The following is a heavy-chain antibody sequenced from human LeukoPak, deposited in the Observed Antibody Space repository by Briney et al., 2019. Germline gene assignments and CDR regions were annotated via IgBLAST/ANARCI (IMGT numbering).Heavy chain of an antibody. D-gene: IGHD6-19*01. V-gene: IGHV1-18*01. CDR2: ISAYNGNT. CDR1: GYTFTSYG. J-gene: IGHJ4*02. CDR3: ARDGVVGREKWLVPFDY. Sequence: ASVKVSCKASGYTFTSYGISWVRQAPGQGLEWMGWISAYNGNTKYAQRLQGRVTMTTDTSTTTAYVELRSLRSDDTAVYYCARDGVVGREKWLVPFDYWGQGTLVTVSS.